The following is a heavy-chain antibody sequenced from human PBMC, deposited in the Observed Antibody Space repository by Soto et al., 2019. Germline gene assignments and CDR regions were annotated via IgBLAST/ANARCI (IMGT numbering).Heavy chain of an antibody. J-gene: IGHJ3*02. CDR1: GFTFSSYW. V-gene: IGHV3-74*01. CDR2: INSDGSST. Sequence: EVQLVESGGGLVQPGGSLRLSCAASGFTFSSYWMHWVRQAPGKGLVWVSRINSDGSSTSYADSVKGRFTISRDNAKNTLYLQMNSLRAEDTAVYYCARAANCSGGSCYSGGAFDIWGQGTMVTVSS. D-gene: IGHD2-15*01. CDR3: ARAANCSGGSCYSGGAFDI.